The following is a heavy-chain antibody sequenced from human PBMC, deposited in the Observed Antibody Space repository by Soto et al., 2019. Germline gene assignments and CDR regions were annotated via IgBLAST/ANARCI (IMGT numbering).Heavy chain of an antibody. CDR1: GGSISSSSYY. Sequence: SETLSLTCTVSGGSISSSSYYWGWIRQPPGKGLEWIGSIYYSGSTYYNQSLKRQVTISKNTSKNQFTKKLSSVTAADTAVYYCARRIETPLYYYYGMDVWGQGTTVT. CDR2: IYYSGST. V-gene: IGHV4-39*01. J-gene: IGHJ6*02. D-gene: IGHD2-15*01. CDR3: ARRIETPLYYYYGMDV.